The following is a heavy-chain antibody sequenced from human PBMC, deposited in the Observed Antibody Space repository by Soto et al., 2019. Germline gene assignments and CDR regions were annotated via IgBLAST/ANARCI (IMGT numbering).Heavy chain of an antibody. D-gene: IGHD6-13*01. CDR3: AASQQFDY. V-gene: IGHV1-18*01. CDR1: GYTFTSYG. J-gene: IGHJ4*02. Sequence: QVQLVQSGAEVKKPGASVKVSCKASGYTFTSYGINWVRQAPGQGLEWMGWINTYDGNTNHAQKFQGRVTMTTDTTTSTAYMELRSLSSDDTAVYYCAASQQFDYWGQGTLITVSS. CDR2: INTYDGNT.